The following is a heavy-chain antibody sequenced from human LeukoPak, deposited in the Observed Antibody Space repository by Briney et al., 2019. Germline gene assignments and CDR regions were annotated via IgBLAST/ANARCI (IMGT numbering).Heavy chain of an antibody. D-gene: IGHD5-12*01. Sequence: GASVKVSCKASGGTFSSYAISWVRQAPGQGLEWMGGIIPIFGTANYAQKFQGRVTITADKSTSTAYMELSSLRSEDTAVYYCARDIYSGYGFGDWGQGTLVTVSS. CDR1: GGTFSSYA. V-gene: IGHV1-69*06. CDR3: ARDIYSGYGFGD. CDR2: IIPIFGTA. J-gene: IGHJ4*02.